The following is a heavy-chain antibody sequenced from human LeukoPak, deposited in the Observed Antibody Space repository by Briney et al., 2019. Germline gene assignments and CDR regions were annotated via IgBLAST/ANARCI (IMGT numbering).Heavy chain of an antibody. D-gene: IGHD3-10*01. Sequence: PSGTLSLTCAVSGGSISSSNWWSWVRQPPGKGLEWIGEIYHSGSTNYNPSLKSRVTISVDTSKNQFSLKLSSVTAADTAVYYCARGRLWTRARFDYWGQGTLVTVSS. CDR3: ARGRLWTRARFDY. J-gene: IGHJ4*02. V-gene: IGHV4-4*02. CDR2: IYHSGST. CDR1: GGSISSSNW.